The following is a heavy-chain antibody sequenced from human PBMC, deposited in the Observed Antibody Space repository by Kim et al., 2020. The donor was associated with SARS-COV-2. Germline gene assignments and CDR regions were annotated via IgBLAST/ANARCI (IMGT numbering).Heavy chain of an antibody. J-gene: IGHJ2*01. CDR2: ISGSGGST. CDR1: GFTFSSYA. Sequence: GGSLRLSCAASGFTFSSYAMSWVRQAPGKGLEWVSAISGSGGSTYYADSVKGRFTISRDNSKNTLYLQMNSLRAEDTAVYYCAKGFDYDFWRNHWYFDLWGRSTLVTFSS. CDR3: AKGFDYDFWRNHWYFDL. D-gene: IGHD3-3*01. V-gene: IGHV3-23*01.